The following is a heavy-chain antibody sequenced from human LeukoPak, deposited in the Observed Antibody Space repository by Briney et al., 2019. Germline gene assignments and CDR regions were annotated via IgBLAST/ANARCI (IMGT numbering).Heavy chain of an antibody. V-gene: IGHV4-59*12. CDR1: GGSIRTDY. Sequence: SETLSLTRTVSGGSIRTDYWSWIRQPPGKGLEWIGYINYSGSTKYNPSLKSRVTILVDTSKNQFSLKLSSVTAADTAVYYCASLTGYYPLYYYYGMDVWGQGTTVTVSS. CDR3: ASLTGYYPLYYYYGMDV. D-gene: IGHD3-9*01. CDR2: INYSGST. J-gene: IGHJ6*02.